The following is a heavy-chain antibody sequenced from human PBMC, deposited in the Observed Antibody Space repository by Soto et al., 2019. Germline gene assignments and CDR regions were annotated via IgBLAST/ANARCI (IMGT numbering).Heavy chain of an antibody. CDR3: TRGYGDSVRDY. V-gene: IGHV3-73*01. CDR1: GFTFSGSA. J-gene: IGHJ4*02. Sequence: EVQLVESGGGLVQPGGSLKLSCAVSGFTFSGSAMHWVRQASGKGLEWVGRIRSKSNSYATAYAASVKGRFTISRDDSKNTAYLQMNSLKTEDTAVYYCTRGYGDSVRDYWGQGPLVTVSS. D-gene: IGHD4-17*01. CDR2: IRSKSNSYAT.